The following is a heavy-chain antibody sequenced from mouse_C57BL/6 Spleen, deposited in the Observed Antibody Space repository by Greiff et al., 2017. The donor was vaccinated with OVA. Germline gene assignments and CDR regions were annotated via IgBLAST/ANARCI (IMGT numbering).Heavy chain of an antibody. J-gene: IGHJ2*01. V-gene: IGHV1-76*01. D-gene: IGHD1-1*01. CDR2: IYPGSGNT. CDR1: GYTFTDYY. Sequence: VKLMESGAELVRPGASVKLSCKASGYTFTDYYINWVKQRPGQGLEWIARIYPGSGNTYYNEKFKGKATLTAEKSSSTAYMQLSSLTSEDSAVYFCARALYGSSPYYFDYWGQGTTLTVSS. CDR3: ARALYGSSPYYFDY.